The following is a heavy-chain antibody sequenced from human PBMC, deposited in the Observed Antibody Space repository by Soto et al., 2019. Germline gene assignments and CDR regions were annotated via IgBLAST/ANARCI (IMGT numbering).Heavy chain of an antibody. CDR2: ISAYNGNT. V-gene: IGHV1-18*01. D-gene: IGHD6-19*01. Sequence: GASVKVSCKASGYTFTSYGISWVRQAPGQGLEWMGWISAYNGNTNYAQKLQGRVTMTTDTSTSIAYMELRSLRSDDTAVYFCARDLAPGYSSGWQAFDYWGQGTLVTVSS. CDR3: ARDLAPGYSSGWQAFDY. CDR1: GYTFTSYG. J-gene: IGHJ4*02.